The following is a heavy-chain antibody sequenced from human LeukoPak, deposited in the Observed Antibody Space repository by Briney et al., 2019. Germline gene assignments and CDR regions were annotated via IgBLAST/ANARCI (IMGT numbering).Heavy chain of an antibody. Sequence: GGSLRLSCAASGFTFSNTWMNWVRQAPGKGLEWVGRIKSKTDGGTTDYAAPVKGRFTISRDDSKDTLYLQMNSLRTEDTALYYCARDWYRAFDFWGQGTMVTVSS. CDR2: IKSKTDGGTT. V-gene: IGHV3-15*07. CDR1: GFTFSNTW. CDR3: ARDWYRAFDF. D-gene: IGHD3-9*01. J-gene: IGHJ3*01.